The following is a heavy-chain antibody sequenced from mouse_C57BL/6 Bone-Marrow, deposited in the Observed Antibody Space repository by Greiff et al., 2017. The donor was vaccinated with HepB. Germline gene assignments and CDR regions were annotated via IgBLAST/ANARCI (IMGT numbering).Heavy chain of an antibody. J-gene: IGHJ4*01. CDR2: ISYDGSN. Sequence: EVHLVESGPGLVKPSQSLSLTCSVTGYSITSGYYWNWIRQFPGNKLEWMGYISYDGSNNYNPSLKNRISITRDTSKNQFFLKLNSVTTEDTATYYCAREPIYYDYDYAMDYWGQGTSVTVSS. CDR1: GYSITSGYY. D-gene: IGHD2-4*01. V-gene: IGHV3-6*01. CDR3: AREPIYYDYDYAMDY.